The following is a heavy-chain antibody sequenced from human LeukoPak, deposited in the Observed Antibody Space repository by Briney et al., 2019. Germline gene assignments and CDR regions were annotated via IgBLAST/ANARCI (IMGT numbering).Heavy chain of an antibody. V-gene: IGHV1-69*04. CDR3: AKHYPNYYGSGRPIDY. Sequence: SVKVSCKASGGTFSSYAISWVRQAPGRGLEWMGRIIPILGIANYAQKFQGRVTITADKSTSTAYMELSSLRSEDTAVYYCAKHYPNYYGSGRPIDYWGQGTLVTVSS. CDR1: GGTFSSYA. D-gene: IGHD3-10*01. CDR2: IIPILGIA. J-gene: IGHJ4*02.